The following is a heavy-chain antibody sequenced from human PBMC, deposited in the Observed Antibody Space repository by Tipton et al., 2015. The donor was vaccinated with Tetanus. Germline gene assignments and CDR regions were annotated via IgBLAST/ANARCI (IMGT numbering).Heavy chain of an antibody. CDR3: AREKAGTPPGIAVAGRGVDYGMDV. CDR2: IIPIFGTA. D-gene: IGHD6-19*01. J-gene: IGHJ6*02. CDR1: GGTFSSYA. Sequence: QVQLVQSGAEVKKPGASVKVSCKASGGTFSSYAISWVRQAPGQGLEWMGGIIPIFGTANYAQKFQGRVTITADESTSTAYMELSSLRSEDTAVYYCAREKAGTPPGIAVAGRGVDYGMDVWGQGTTVTVSS. V-gene: IGHV1-69*01.